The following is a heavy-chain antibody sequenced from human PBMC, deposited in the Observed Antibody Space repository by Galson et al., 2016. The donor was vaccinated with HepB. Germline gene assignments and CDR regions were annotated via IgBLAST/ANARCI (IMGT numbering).Heavy chain of an antibody. J-gene: IGHJ4*02. CDR1: GFTFSSYY. V-gene: IGHV3-48*03. CDR2: VSTSGSATTM. CDR3: ARAGSSWYFDY. D-gene: IGHD6-13*01. Sequence: SLRLSCAASGFTFSSYYMHWVRQAPGKGLEWVSYVSTSGSATTMFYADSVKGRFTISRDNAKNSLYLQMNSLRDEDTAVYYCARAGSSWYFDYWGRGTLVTVSS.